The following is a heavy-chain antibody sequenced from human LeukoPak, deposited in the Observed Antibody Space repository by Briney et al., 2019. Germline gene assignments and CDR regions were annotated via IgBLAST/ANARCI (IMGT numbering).Heavy chain of an antibody. Sequence: PSETLSLTCTVSGGSISSGGYYWSGIRQHPGKGLDWIEYIYYSGGTYYNPSLKMRVSISVDTSENQFSLKLSSVTAADTAVYYCAGLKGGYSSNWVFDYWGQGSLASVSS. CDR1: GGSISSGGYY. V-gene: IGHV4-31*03. J-gene: IGHJ4*02. CDR2: IYYSGGT. CDR3: AGLKGGYSSNWVFDY. D-gene: IGHD6-13*01.